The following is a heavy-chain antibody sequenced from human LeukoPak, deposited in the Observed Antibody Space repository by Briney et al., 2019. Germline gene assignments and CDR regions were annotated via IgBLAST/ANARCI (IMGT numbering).Heavy chain of an antibody. J-gene: IGHJ1*01. V-gene: IGHV3-23*01. Sequence: PGGSLRLSCAASGFNFNNFAMSWVRQAPGKGPEWLSSITGPANTTYYAESVKGRFTISRDYAKSMVYLQMTSLRVEDTAIYYCEKGAEIEHWGQGTLVTVSS. CDR2: ITGPANTT. CDR1: GFNFNNFA. CDR3: EKGAEIEH.